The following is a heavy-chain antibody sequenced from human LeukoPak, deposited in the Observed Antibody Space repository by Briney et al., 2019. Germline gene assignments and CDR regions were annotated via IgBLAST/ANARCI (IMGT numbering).Heavy chain of an antibody. CDR2: MYNSGDT. J-gene: IGHJ4*02. V-gene: IGHV4-39*01. CDR1: GGSISSRSYY. D-gene: IGHD3-22*01. CDR3: ARHLSSSGYSSCNY. Sequence: PSETLPLTCTVSGGSISSRSYYWGWIRQPPGKGLEWIGSMYNSGDTYYNPSLKSRVTISLDTSKNQFSLRLSAVTAADTAVYYCARHLSSSGYSSCNYWGQGTLVTVSS.